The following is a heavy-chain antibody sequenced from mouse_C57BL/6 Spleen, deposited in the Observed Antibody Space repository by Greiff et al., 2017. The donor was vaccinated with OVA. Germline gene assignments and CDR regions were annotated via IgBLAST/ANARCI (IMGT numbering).Heavy chain of an antibody. V-gene: IGHV1-54*01. CDR1: GYAFTNYL. D-gene: IGHD1-1*01. Sequence: QVQLQQSGAELVRPGTSVKVSCKASGYAFTNYLIEWVKQRPGQGLEWIGVINPGSGGTKYNEKFKGKATMTADKSSSTAYMQLSSLTSEDTEVYFCASSKLRSFAYWGQGTLVTVSA. CDR2: INPGSGGT. CDR3: ASSKLRSFAY. J-gene: IGHJ3*01.